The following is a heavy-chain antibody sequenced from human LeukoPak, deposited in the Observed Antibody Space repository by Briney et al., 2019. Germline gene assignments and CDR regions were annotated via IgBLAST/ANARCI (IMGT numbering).Heavy chain of an antibody. V-gene: IGHV3-23*01. CDR2: ISGSGGST. CDR1: RFTFSSYA. CDR3: ARGKEPVAGSLSHFDY. Sequence: GGSLRLSCAASRFTFSSYAMSWVRQAPGKGLEWVSAISGSGGSTYYADSVKGRFTISRDNAKNSLYLQMNSLRAEDTAVYYCARGKEPVAGSLSHFDYWGQGTLVTVSS. D-gene: IGHD6-19*01. J-gene: IGHJ4*02.